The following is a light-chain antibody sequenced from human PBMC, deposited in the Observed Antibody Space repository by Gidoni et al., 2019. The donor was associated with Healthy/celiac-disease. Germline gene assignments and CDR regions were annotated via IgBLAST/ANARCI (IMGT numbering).Light chain of an antibody. CDR1: QDISNY. J-gene: IGKJ2*01. V-gene: IGKV1-33*01. CDR2: DAA. CDR3: HQLL. Sequence: GARVTITCQASQDISNYLNWYQQKPGKDPILLIYDAANLGTGVPSGFSGSGSGTVFTFTISSLQPEDIATYYCHQLLFGQGTRLEIK.